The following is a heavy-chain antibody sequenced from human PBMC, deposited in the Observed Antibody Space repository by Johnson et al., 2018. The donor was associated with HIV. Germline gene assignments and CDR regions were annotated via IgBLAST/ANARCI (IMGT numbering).Heavy chain of an antibody. CDR3: ARERGRIAADAFDI. D-gene: IGHD6-13*01. J-gene: IGHJ3*02. V-gene: IGHV3-7*01. CDR1: GLTFSNYA. Sequence: VLLVESGGGLVQPGGSLRLSCAASGLTFSNYAMSWVRQGPGKGLEWVANITQDGREKYSVDAVTGRLTISRKNAKNTLYLQMTRLRAEDTAVYYCARERGRIAADAFDIWGQGTMVTVSS. CDR2: ITQDGREK.